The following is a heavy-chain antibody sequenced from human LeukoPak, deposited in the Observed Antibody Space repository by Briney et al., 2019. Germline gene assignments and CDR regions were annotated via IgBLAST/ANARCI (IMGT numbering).Heavy chain of an antibody. CDR1: GFTFNIYW. CDR2: ISSDGSIT. D-gene: IGHD3-22*01. J-gene: IGHJ4*02. Sequence: GGSLRLSCAASGFTFNIYWMHWVRQAPGKGLVWVSLISSDGSITSYADSVKGRFTISRDNAKNTVYLQMNSLRVEDTAVYYCARRVGSSESSYYFGYWGQGTLVTVSS. V-gene: IGHV3-74*01. CDR3: ARRVGSSESSYYFGY.